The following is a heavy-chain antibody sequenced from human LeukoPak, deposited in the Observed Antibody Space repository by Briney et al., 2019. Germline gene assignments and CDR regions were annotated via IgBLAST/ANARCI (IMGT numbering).Heavy chain of an antibody. D-gene: IGHD3-3*01. J-gene: IGHJ5*02. CDR2: IYYSGST. CDR3: ARHGYDFWSGHNWFDP. Sequence: SETLSLTCTVSGGSISSSSYYWGWIRQPPGKGLEWVGSIYYSGSTYYNPSLKSRVTISVDTSKNQFSLKLSSVTAADTAVYYCARHGYDFWSGHNWFDPWGQGTLVTVSS. V-gene: IGHV4-39*01. CDR1: GGSISSSSYY.